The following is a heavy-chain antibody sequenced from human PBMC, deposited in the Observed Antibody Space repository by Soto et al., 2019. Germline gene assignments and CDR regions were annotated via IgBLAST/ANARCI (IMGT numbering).Heavy chain of an antibody. CDR2: ISYDGCNK. CDR1: GFTFSSYC. V-gene: IGHV3-30*18. CDR3: AKDCDIVVVPAAPGSMDV. J-gene: IGHJ6*04. D-gene: IGHD2-2*01. Sequence: PGGSLRLSCSSSGFTFSSYCRHWVRQAPGKWLEWVAVISYDGCNKYYADYVKGRFTISRDNSKNTLYLQMNSLRAEDTAVYYCAKDCDIVVVPAAPGSMDVWGKGTTVTVSS.